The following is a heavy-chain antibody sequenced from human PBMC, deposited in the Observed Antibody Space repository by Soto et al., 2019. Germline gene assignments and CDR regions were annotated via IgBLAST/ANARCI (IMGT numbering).Heavy chain of an antibody. CDR3: ARDRRVIVPGASKYGMDV. J-gene: IGHJ6*01. Sequence: QVQLQESGPGLVKPSETLSLTCTVSGGSVSSGSYCWSWIRQPPGKGLEWIAYICSSGSTNYNPSLKSRVTISVDTSKNQFSLKLSSVTAADTAVYYCARDRRVIVPGASKYGMDVW. CDR1: GGSVSSGSYC. V-gene: IGHV4-61*01. D-gene: IGHD2-2*01. CDR2: ICSSGST.